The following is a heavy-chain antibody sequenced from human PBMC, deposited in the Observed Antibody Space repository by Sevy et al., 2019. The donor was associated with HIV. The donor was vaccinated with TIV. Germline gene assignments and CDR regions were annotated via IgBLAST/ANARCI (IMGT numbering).Heavy chain of an antibody. CDR1: GFTFSSYS. J-gene: IGHJ5*02. Sequence: GGSLRLSCAASGFTFSSYSMNWVRQAPGKGLESVSSISSSSSYIYYADSVKGRFTISRDNAKNSLYLQMNSLRAEDTAVYYCARDGGYNWFDPWGQGTLVTVSS. D-gene: IGHD3-16*01. CDR2: ISSSSSYI. V-gene: IGHV3-21*01. CDR3: ARDGGYNWFDP.